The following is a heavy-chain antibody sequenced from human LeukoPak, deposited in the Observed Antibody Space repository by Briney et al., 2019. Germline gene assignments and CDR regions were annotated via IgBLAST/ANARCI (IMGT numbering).Heavy chain of an antibody. CDR1: GFSVSDKY. J-gene: IGHJ4*02. CDR2: IKQDGSEK. D-gene: IGHD1-26*01. Sequence: TGGSLRLSCAASGFSVSDKYMTWVRQAPGKGLEWVANIKQDGSEKYYVDSVKGRFTISRDNAKNSLYLQMNSLRAEDTAVYYCGRVYIAVGSTRIDYWGQGTLVTVSS. V-gene: IGHV3-7*01. CDR3: GRVYIAVGSTRIDY.